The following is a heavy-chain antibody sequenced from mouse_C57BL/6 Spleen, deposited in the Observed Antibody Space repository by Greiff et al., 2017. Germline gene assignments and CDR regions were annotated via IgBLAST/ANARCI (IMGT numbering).Heavy chain of an antibody. CDR3: VRQDYGDAMDY. Sequence: EVKLMESGGGLVQPKGSLKLSCAASGFSFNTYAMNWVRQAPGKGLEWVARIRSKSNNYATYYADSVKDSFTIAIDDSESMLYLQMNNLKTEDTAMDYCVRQDYGDAMDYWGQGTSGTVSS. CDR2: IRSKSNNYAT. V-gene: IGHV10-1*01. J-gene: IGHJ4*01. D-gene: IGHD1-1*01. CDR1: GFSFNTYA.